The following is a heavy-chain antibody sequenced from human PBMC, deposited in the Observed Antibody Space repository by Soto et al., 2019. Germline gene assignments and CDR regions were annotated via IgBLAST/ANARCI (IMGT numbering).Heavy chain of an antibody. D-gene: IGHD2-2*02. J-gene: IGHJ4*02. Sequence: PVGSLRLSCAASGFSFSRYWMNWVRQAPGKGLEWVANIKQDESEKYYVDSVKGRFTISRDNVKNSLYLQMNSLRAEDTAVYYCARDEGYCTSASCYTRLDYWGRGALVTVSS. CDR3: ARDEGYCTSASCYTRLDY. CDR1: GFSFSRYW. CDR2: IKQDESEK. V-gene: IGHV3-7*03.